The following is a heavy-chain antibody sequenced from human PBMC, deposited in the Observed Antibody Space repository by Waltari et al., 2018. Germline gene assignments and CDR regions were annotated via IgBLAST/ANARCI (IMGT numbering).Heavy chain of an antibody. D-gene: IGHD3-3*01. CDR3: ASLDDFWSGYSY. J-gene: IGHJ4*02. Sequence: QVQLQESGPGLVKPSETLSLTCTVSGGSISSSYWSWIRQPPGKGLEWIGYIYYSGSTNYNPSLKSRVTISVDTSKNQFSLKLSSVTAADTAVYYCASLDDFWSGYSYWGQGTLVTVSS. CDR1: GGSISSSY. V-gene: IGHV4-59*08. CDR2: IYYSGST.